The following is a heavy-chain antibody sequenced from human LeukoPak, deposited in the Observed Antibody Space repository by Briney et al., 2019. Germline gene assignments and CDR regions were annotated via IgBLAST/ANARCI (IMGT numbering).Heavy chain of an antibody. Sequence: SETLSFTCTVSGASISSGDFYWSWIRQPAGKGLEWIGRIDTSGSTNYNPSRKSRVTISVDTSKNQFSLKLSSVTAADTAVYYCARERPRAGGIAAAGDWFDPWGQGTLVTVSS. CDR2: IDTSGST. V-gene: IGHV4-61*02. CDR1: GASISSGDFY. CDR3: ARERPRAGGIAAAGDWFDP. J-gene: IGHJ5*02. D-gene: IGHD6-13*01.